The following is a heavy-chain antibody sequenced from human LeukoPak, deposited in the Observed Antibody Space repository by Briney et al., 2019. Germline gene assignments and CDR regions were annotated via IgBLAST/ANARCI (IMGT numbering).Heavy chain of an antibody. Sequence: SETLSLTCTVPGGSISSYYWSWIRQPPGKGLEWIGYIYYSGSTNYNPSLKSRVTISVDTSKNQFSLKLSSVTAADTAVYYCARDHRYCSGGSCSVRDGMDVWGQGTTVTVSS. D-gene: IGHD2-15*01. V-gene: IGHV4-59*01. CDR1: GGSISSYY. CDR2: IYYSGST. J-gene: IGHJ6*02. CDR3: ARDHRYCSGGSCSVRDGMDV.